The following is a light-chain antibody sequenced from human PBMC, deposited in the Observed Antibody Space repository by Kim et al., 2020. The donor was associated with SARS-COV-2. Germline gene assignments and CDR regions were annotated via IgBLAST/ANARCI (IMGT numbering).Light chain of an antibody. Sequence: GGTVRHTCGLSSGSGSTSHHPSWYQQTPGQPPRTLIYSTNTRASEVPDRFSGSILGNKAALTITGAQADDESDYYCVLYMGSGILVFGGGTQLTVL. CDR1: SGSGSTSHH. V-gene: IGLV8-61*01. CDR2: STN. CDR3: VLYMGSGILV. J-gene: IGLJ2*01.